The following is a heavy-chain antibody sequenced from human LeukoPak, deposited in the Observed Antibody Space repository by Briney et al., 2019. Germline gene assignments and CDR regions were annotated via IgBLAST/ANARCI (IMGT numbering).Heavy chain of an antibody. CDR2: ISSSSSTI. CDR1: GFTFSSYS. CDR3: ARDLIRGYSYGYGYYYYGMDV. J-gene: IGHJ6*02. V-gene: IGHV3-48*01. Sequence: GGSLRLSCAASGFTFSSYSMNWVRQAPGKGLEWVSYISSSSSTIYYADSVKGRFTISRDNAKNSLYLQVNSLRAEDTAVYYCARDLIRGYSYGYGYYYYGMDVWGQGTTVTVSS. D-gene: IGHD5-18*01.